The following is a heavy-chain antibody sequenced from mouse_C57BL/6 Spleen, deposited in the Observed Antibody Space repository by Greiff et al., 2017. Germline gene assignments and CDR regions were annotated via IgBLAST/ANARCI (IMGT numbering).Heavy chain of an antibody. D-gene: IGHD1-1*01. Sequence: QVQLKESGPGLVAPSQSLSITCTVSGFSLTSYGVHWVRQPPGKGLEWLVVIWSDGSTTYNSALKSRLSISKDNSKSQVFLKMNSLQTDDTAMYYCAREITTVVATGAMDYWGQGTSVTVSS. J-gene: IGHJ4*01. V-gene: IGHV2-6*03. CDR3: AREITTVVATGAMDY. CDR1: GFSLTSYG. CDR2: IWSDGST.